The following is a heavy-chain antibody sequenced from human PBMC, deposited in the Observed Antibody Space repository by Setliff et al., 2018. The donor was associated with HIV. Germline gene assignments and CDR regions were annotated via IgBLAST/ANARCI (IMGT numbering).Heavy chain of an antibody. CDR2: ISSDGSTI. J-gene: IGHJ5*02. V-gene: IGHV3-48*01. D-gene: IGHD6-19*01. CDR3: AKDIPGPAINSGRIKNWFDP. Sequence: PGGSLRLSCAASGFTFSDYNMNWVRQAPGRGLEWVSYISSDGSTIYYAGSVKGRFTMSRDNAKNSLYLHMSSLGVEDTAVYYCAKDIPGPAINSGRIKNWFDPWGEGTLVTVSS. CDR1: GFTFSDYN.